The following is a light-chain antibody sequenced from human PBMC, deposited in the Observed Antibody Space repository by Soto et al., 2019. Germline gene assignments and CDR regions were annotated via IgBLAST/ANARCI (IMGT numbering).Light chain of an antibody. CDR3: QQSFITPFT. Sequence: DIQMTQSPSSLSASVGDRVTITCRASQSISSYLNWYQQKPGKAPKLLIYAYNLHSGVPSRFSGSGSGTDFTLTISSLQPEDFATYYCQQSFITPFTFGPGTTVDIK. CDR1: QSISSY. J-gene: IGKJ3*01. V-gene: IGKV1-39*01. CDR2: AY.